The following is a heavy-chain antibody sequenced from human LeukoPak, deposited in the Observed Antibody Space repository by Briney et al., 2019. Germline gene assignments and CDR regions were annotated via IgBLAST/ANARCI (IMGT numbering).Heavy chain of an antibody. J-gene: IGHJ4*02. CDR3: ARAQSYPYYDYVWGSYRTRYFDY. CDR1: GYTFTSYY. CDR2: INPSGGST. Sequence: GASVKVSCKASGYTFTSYYMHWVRQAPGQGLEWMGIINPSGGSTSYAQKFQGRVTMTRDTSTSTVYMELSSLRSEDTAVYYCARAQSYPYYDYVWGSYRTRYFDYWGQGTLVTVSS. D-gene: IGHD3-16*02. V-gene: IGHV1-46*01.